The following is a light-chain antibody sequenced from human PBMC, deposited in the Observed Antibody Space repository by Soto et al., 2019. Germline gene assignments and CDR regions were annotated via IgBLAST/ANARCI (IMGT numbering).Light chain of an antibody. J-gene: IGLJ1*01. CDR2: GNN. CDR1: SSNIGSNT. CDR3: AAWDDSLNGYV. Sequence: QSVLTQPPSASGTPGQRVTISCSGSSSNIGSNTVNWYKHLPGTAPKLLIYGNNERPSGVPDRFSGSKSGTSASLAISGLQSEDEADYYCAAWDDSLNGYVFGTGTKVTVL. V-gene: IGLV1-44*01.